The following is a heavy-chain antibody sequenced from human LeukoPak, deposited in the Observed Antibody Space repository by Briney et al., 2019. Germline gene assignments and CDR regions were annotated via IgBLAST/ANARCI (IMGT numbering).Heavy chain of an antibody. CDR2: INHSGST. CDR3: ARGPRYSSSWSLGGWFDP. CDR1: GGSFSGYY. V-gene: IGHV4-34*01. Sequence: SEILSLTCAVYGGSFSGYYWSWIRQPPGKGLEWIREINHSGSTNYIPSLKSRVTISVDTSKNQFSLKLSSVTAADTAVYYCARGPRYSSSWSLGGWFDPWGQGTLVTVSS. J-gene: IGHJ5*02. D-gene: IGHD6-13*01.